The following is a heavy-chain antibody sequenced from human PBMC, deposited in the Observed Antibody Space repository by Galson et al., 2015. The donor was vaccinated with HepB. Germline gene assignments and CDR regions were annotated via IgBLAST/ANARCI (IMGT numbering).Heavy chain of an antibody. CDR2: IKSKIDGGTT. D-gene: IGHD2-21*01. CDR1: GFTFSCVS. J-gene: IGHJ4*02. Sequence: SLRLSCAASGFTFSCVSMTWVRQAPGKGLEWVGRIKSKIDGGTTDYAAPVKGRFSISRDDSINTLDLQMNSLKTADTAEYYCTKIFGGGDSLDSWGQGTLVTVSS. V-gene: IGHV3-15*01. CDR3: TKIFGGGDSLDS.